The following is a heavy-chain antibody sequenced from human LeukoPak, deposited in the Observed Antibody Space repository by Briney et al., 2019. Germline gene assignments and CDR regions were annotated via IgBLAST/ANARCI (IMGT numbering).Heavy chain of an antibody. D-gene: IGHD3-22*01. CDR2: ISGSGGST. Sequence: GGSLRLSCRASGFTFSRFTMSWVRQVPEKGLEWVSAISGSGGSTYYADSVKGRFTISRDNSKNTLYLQMNSLRAEDTAVYYCAKDGSWGYYDSSGYYEGDAFDIWGQGTMVTVSS. CDR3: AKDGSWGYYDSSGYYEGDAFDI. J-gene: IGHJ3*02. CDR1: GFTFSRFT. V-gene: IGHV3-23*01.